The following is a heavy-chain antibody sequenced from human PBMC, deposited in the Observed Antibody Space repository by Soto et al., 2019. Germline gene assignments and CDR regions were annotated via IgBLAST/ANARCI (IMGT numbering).Heavy chain of an antibody. V-gene: IGHV4-30-2*01. D-gene: IGHD3-22*01. J-gene: IGHJ5*02. CDR2: IYHSGST. CDR3: ARALAPYYYYDSSGYAAGWFDP. Sequence: QLQLQESGSGLVKPSQTLSLTCAVSGGSISSGGYSWSWIRQPPGKGLEWIGYIYHSGSTYYHPSRKSRVTISVDRSKNQFSLKLSSVTAADTAVYYCARALAPYYYYDSSGYAAGWFDPWGQGTLVTVSS. CDR1: GGSISSGGYS.